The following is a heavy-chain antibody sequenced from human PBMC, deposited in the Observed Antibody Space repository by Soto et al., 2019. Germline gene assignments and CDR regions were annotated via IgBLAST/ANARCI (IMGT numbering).Heavy chain of an antibody. CDR3: ARDLSSGRYIYFDY. CDR1: RFMFSNYW. V-gene: IGHV3-7*04. Sequence: PGGSLRLSCAASRFMFSNYWMSWVRQAPGKGLEWVANINQDGSEKYYVDSVKGRFIISRDNAKNSLYLQMNSLRVEDTAVYYCARDLSSGRYIYFDYWGQGTLVTVSS. CDR2: INQDGSEK. D-gene: IGHD6-19*01. J-gene: IGHJ4*02.